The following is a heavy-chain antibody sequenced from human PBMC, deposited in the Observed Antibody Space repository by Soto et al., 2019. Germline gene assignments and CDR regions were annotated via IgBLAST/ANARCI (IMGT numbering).Heavy chain of an antibody. V-gene: IGHV3-11*01. D-gene: IGHD1-26*01. J-gene: IGHJ4*02. CDR3: ARESLPYYFDY. Sequence: VGSLRLSCAASGFTFSDYYMSWIRQAPGKGLEWVSYISSSGSTIYYADSVKGRFTISRDNAKNSLYLQMNSLRAEDTAVYYCARESLPYYFDYWGQGTLVTVSS. CDR1: GFTFSDYY. CDR2: ISSSGSTI.